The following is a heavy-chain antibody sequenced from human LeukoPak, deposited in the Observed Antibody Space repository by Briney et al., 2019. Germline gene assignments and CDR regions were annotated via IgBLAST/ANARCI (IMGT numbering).Heavy chain of an antibody. Sequence: GGSLRLSCAASGFTFSDYYMSWIRQAPGKGLEWVSYITGSSSNTNYADSVKGRFTISRDNAKNSLYLQINSLRAEDTAVYYCARRGYCSSTRCYASYYGMDVWGQGTTVTVSS. D-gene: IGHD2-2*01. V-gene: IGHV3-11*03. CDR1: GFTFSDYY. CDR2: ITGSSSNT. J-gene: IGHJ6*02. CDR3: ARRGYCSSTRCYASYYGMDV.